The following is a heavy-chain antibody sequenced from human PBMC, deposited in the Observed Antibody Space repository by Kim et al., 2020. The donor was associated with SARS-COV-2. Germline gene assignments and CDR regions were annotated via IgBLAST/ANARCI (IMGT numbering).Heavy chain of an antibody. V-gene: IGHV4-34*01. CDR3: ARGRSYNWNYRNRNWFDP. CDR1: GGSFSGYY. CDR2: INHSGST. J-gene: IGHJ5*02. Sequence: SETLSLTCAVYGGSFSGYYWSWIRQPPGKGLEWIGEINHSGSTNYNPSLKSRVTISVDTSKNQFSLKLTSVTAADTAVYYCARGRSYNWNYRNRNWFDPCGQGTLVTVSS. D-gene: IGHD1-7*01.